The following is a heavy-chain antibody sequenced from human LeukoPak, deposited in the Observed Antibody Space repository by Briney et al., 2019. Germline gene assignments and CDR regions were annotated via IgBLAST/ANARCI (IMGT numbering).Heavy chain of an antibody. CDR1: GFTFSDYP. D-gene: IGHD2-15*01. CDR3: VKDLDDSPPSDAFDL. Sequence: PGGSLRLSCSASGFTFSDYPMHWVRQAPGKGLESVSTISSNGHNTHYADSAKGRFTISRDTSKNTLYLQMTSLRAEDTAVYYCVKDLDDSPPSDAFDLWGQGTMVTVSS. CDR2: ISSNGHNT. V-gene: IGHV3-64D*06. J-gene: IGHJ3*01.